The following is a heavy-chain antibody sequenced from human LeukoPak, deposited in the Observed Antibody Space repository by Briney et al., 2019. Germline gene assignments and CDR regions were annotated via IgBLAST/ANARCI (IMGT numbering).Heavy chain of an antibody. CDR1: GGSISSYH. J-gene: IGHJ5*02. D-gene: IGHD2-2*03. Sequence: SETLSLTCTVSGGSISSYHWSWIRQPAGKGLEWIGRIYTSGSTNYNPSLKSRVTMSVDTSKNQFSLKLSSVTAADTAVYYCARDSGYCSSTSCSPANWFDPWGQGTLVTVSS. CDR3: ARDSGYCSSTSCSPANWFDP. V-gene: IGHV4-4*07. CDR2: IYTSGST.